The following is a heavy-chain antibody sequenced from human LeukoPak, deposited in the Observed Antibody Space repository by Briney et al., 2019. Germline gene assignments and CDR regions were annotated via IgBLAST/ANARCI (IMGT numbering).Heavy chain of an antibody. Sequence: ASVKVSCKVSGYTLTELSMHWVRQAPGKGLEWMGGFDPEDGETIYAQKFQGRVTMTEDTSTDTAYMELSSLRSEDTAVYYCATSSGYYYDSSGYNHFQHWGQGTLVTVSS. D-gene: IGHD3-22*01. V-gene: IGHV1-24*01. CDR3: ATSSGYYYDSSGYNHFQH. J-gene: IGHJ1*01. CDR1: GYTLTELS. CDR2: FDPEDGET.